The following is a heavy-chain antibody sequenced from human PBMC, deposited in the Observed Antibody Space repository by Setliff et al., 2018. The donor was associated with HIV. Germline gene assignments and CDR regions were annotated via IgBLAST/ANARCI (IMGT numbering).Heavy chain of an antibody. CDR3: ATNPEMATINYYYYYMDV. CDR2: IIPIFGTP. J-gene: IGHJ6*03. CDR1: GYLFTGYY. D-gene: IGHD5-12*01. V-gene: IGHV1-69*13. Sequence: SVKVSCKASGYLFTGYYMHWVRQAPGQGLEWMGQIIPIFGTPRYAQKFQGRVTITADESTSTVYMELSSLRSEDTAVYYCATNPEMATINYYYYYMDVWGKGTTVTVSS.